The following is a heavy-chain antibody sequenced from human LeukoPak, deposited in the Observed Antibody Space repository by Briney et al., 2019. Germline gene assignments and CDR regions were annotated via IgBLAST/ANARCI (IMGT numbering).Heavy chain of an antibody. CDR2: IGTAADT. D-gene: IGHD1-7*01. CDR1: GFTFSSYD. J-gene: IGHJ4*02. Sequence: GGSLRLSCAASGFTFSSYDMHWVRQATGRGLEWVSSIGTAADTYYPGSVKGRFTISRENTKNSLYLQMNSLRAGDTAVYYCARGPIVGITETKGYFDYWGQGILSPSPQ. CDR3: ARGPIVGITETKGYFDY. V-gene: IGHV3-13*01.